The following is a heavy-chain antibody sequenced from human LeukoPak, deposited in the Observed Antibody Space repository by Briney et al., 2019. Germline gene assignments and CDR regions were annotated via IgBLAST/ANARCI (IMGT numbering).Heavy chain of an antibody. J-gene: IGHJ4*02. Sequence: GGSLRLSCIGSGFTFGDYAVTWVRQAPGKGLQWVGFIRSEEYGGTPDYATSVKGRFTMSRENSQSIAYLQMNSLRTEDTAVYYCTRALSGWTGYSDFWGQGTLVTVSS. D-gene: IGHD6-19*01. V-gene: IGHV3-49*04. CDR3: TRALSGWTGYSDF. CDR2: IRSEEYGGTP. CDR1: GFTFGDYA.